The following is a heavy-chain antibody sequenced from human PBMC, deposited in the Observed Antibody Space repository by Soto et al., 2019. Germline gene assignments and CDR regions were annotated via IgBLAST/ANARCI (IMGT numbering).Heavy chain of an antibody. Sequence: EVQLVESGGGLVKPGGSLRLSCVASGFALSNYSMNWVRQAPGKGLEWVSSISSSSSYIYYADSVKGRFTISRDSAKNSLYLQMNSLRPEDTARYYCAKATIVATMDVWGLGTTVTVSS. D-gene: IGHD5-12*01. CDR3: AKATIVATMDV. V-gene: IGHV3-21*01. J-gene: IGHJ6*02. CDR1: GFALSNYS. CDR2: ISSSSSYI.